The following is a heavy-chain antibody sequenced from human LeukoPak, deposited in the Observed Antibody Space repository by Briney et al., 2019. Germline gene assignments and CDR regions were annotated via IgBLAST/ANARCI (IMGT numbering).Heavy chain of an antibody. CDR3: ARVTPTSYSSSWYYFDY. Sequence: GSSVKVSCKASGGTFSSYAISWVRQAPGQGLEWMGWISAYNGYTNYAQKLQGRVTMTRDMSTSTVYMELSSLRSEDTAVYYCARVTPTSYSSSWYYFDYWGQGTLVTVSS. CDR1: GGTFSSYA. D-gene: IGHD6-13*01. CDR2: ISAYNGYT. J-gene: IGHJ4*02. V-gene: IGHV1-18*01.